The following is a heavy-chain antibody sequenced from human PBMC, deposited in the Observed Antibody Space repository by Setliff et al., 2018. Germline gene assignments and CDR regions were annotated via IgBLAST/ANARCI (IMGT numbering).Heavy chain of an antibody. CDR1: NYSISSGYY. CDR2: IYHTGST. CDR3: ATRKSSGRLYYMDV. D-gene: IGHD1-26*01. V-gene: IGHV4-38-2*01. Sequence: SETLSLTCGVSNYSISSGYYWAWIRQPPGRGLEWIGSIYHTGSTNYNPSLKSRVTISGDTSKNQVSLRLSSVTAADPAVYYCATRKSSGRLYYMDVWGKGTTVTVSS. J-gene: IGHJ6*03.